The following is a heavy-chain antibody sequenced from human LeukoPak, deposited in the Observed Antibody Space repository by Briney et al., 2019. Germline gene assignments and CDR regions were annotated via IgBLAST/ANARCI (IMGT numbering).Heavy chain of an antibody. V-gene: IGHV4-39*01. D-gene: IGHD6-25*01. CDR1: GASISSTSHH. J-gene: IGHJ4*01. CDR3: ARLEWGSAGSGSFDH. Sequence: SETLSLTCTVSGASISSTSHHWGWIRQPPGKGLEWIVAIYYNGYTYYNPSLRSRVTISVITSKNQFSLKLSSVTAADTAVYYCARLEWGSAGSGSFDHWGHGTLVTVSS. CDR2: IYYNGYT.